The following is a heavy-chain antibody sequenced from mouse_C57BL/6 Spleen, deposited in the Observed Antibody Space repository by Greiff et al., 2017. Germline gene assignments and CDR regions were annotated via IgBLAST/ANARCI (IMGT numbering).Heavy chain of an antibody. D-gene: IGHD1-1*01. CDR1: GYAFSSYW. J-gene: IGHJ2*01. CDR2: IYPGDGDT. V-gene: IGHV1-80*01. CDR3: ARSGTTVVALYYFDY. Sequence: VKLQESGAELVKPGASVKISCKASGYAFSSYWMNWVKQRPGKGLEWIGQIYPGDGDTNYNGKVKGKATLTGDKASSTAYMQLSSLTSEDSAVYFCARSGTTVVALYYFDYWGQGTTLTVSS.